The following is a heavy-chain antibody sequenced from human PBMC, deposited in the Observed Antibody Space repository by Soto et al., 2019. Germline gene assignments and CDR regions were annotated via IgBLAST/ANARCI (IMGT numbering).Heavy chain of an antibody. Sequence: QVQLVQSGAEVKKPGASVKVSCKASGYTFTSYGISWVRQAPGQGLEWMGWISAYNGNTNYAQKLQGRVTMTTDTSTSTAHNELRSLRSDDTAVYYCASGRRARVVTRVCMAVRGQGTTVTVSS. V-gene: IGHV1-18*01. CDR2: ISAYNGNT. J-gene: IGHJ6*02. CDR1: GYTFTSYG. CDR3: ASGRRARVVTRVCMAV. D-gene: IGHD2-21*02.